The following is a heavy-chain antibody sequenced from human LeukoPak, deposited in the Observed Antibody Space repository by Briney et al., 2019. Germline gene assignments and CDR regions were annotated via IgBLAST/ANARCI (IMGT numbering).Heavy chain of an antibody. Sequence: PGGSLRLSCAASGFTFSSYAMSWVRQAPGKGLEWASAISGSGGSTYYADSVKGRFTISRDNSKNTLYLQMNSLRAEDTAVYYCAKDRGIQLWLEGMFDYWGQGTLVTVSS. CDR3: AKDRGIQLWLEGMFDY. CDR2: ISGSGGST. V-gene: IGHV3-23*01. D-gene: IGHD5-18*01. J-gene: IGHJ4*02. CDR1: GFTFSSYA.